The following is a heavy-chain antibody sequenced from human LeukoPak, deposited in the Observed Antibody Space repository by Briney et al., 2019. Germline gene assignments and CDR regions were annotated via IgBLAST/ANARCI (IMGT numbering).Heavy chain of an antibody. D-gene: IGHD7-27*01. CDR3: ARKRPWGLSRYFDY. Sequence: SSETLSLTCAVYGGSFSGYYWSWIRQPPGKGLEWIGEINHSGSTNYNPSLKSRVTISVDTSKNQFSLKLSSVTAADTAVYYCARKRPWGLSRYFDYWGQGTLVTVSS. J-gene: IGHJ4*02. CDR2: INHSGST. V-gene: IGHV4-34*01. CDR1: GGSFSGYY.